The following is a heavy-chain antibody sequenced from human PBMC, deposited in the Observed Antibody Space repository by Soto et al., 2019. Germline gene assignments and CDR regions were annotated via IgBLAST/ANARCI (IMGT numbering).Heavy chain of an antibody. D-gene: IGHD5-12*01. CDR1: GFTFSSYG. J-gene: IGHJ3*02. V-gene: IGHV3-30*18. Sequence: GGSLRLSCAASGFTFSSYGMHWVRQAPGKGLEWVAVISYDGSNKYYADSVKGRFTISRDNSKNTLYLQMNSLRAEDTAVYYCAKGSSGYDYTAYDIWGQGTMVTVSS. CDR3: AKGSSGYDYTAYDI. CDR2: ISYDGSNK.